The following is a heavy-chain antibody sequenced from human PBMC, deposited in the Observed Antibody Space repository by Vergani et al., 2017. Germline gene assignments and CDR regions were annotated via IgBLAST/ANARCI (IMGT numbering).Heavy chain of an antibody. J-gene: IGHJ6*03. CDR1: GASVNSYY. CDR2: IYYSGST. CDR3: ARAEAGRDWYYYYYMDV. D-gene: IGHD2-21*01. Sequence: QVKLQESGPGLVQPSETLSLPCTVSGASVNSYYWSCIRQPPGKGLEWIGYIYYSGSTNYNPSLKSRVTISVDTSKNQFSLTLSSVTAADMAVYYCARAEAGRDWYYYYYMDVWGKGTTVTVSS. V-gene: IGHV4-59*02.